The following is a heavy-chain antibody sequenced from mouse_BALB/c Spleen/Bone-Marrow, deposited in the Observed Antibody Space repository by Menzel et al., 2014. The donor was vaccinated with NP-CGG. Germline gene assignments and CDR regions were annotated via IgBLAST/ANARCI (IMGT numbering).Heavy chain of an antibody. CDR3: SRGYGNCFDY. CDR2: ISTGGTYT. Sequence: EVQVVESGGGLVKPGGSLKLSCSASGFTFSSSIMSWVRQTPEKRLEWVATISTGGTYTYYPDSVKGRFTISRDNAKNTLYLQMSSLKPEDTAMYYCSRGYGNCFDYWGQGTTLTVSS. J-gene: IGHJ2*01. CDR1: GFTFSSSI. D-gene: IGHD2-10*02. V-gene: IGHV5-6-4*01.